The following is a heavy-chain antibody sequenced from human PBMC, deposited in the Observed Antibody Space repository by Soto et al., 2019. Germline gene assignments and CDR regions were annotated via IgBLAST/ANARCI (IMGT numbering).Heavy chain of an antibody. CDR1: GGSISSSSYY. D-gene: IGHD6-19*01. Sequence: QLQLQESGPGLVKPSETLSLTCTVSGGSISSSSYYWGWIRQPPGKGLEWIGSIYYSGSTYYNPSLKSRVTLSVDTSKNQFSLKLSSVTAADTAVYYCARPAVANYYYYMDVWGKGTTVTVSS. V-gene: IGHV4-39*01. CDR3: ARPAVANYYYYMDV. J-gene: IGHJ6*03. CDR2: IYYSGST.